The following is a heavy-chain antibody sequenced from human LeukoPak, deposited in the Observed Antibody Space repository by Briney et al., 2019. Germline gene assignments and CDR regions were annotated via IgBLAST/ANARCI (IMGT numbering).Heavy chain of an antibody. CDR2: IYHSGST. CDR3: ARGRDGHGPVYFDY. CDR1: GYSISSGYY. D-gene: IGHD5-24*01. V-gene: IGHV4-38-2*02. J-gene: IGHJ4*02. Sequence: SETLSLTCTVSGYSISSGYYWGWIRQPPGKGLEWIGSIYHSGSTYYNPSLKSRVTISVDTSKNQFSLKLSSVTAADTAVYYCARGRDGHGPVYFDYWGQGTLVTVSS.